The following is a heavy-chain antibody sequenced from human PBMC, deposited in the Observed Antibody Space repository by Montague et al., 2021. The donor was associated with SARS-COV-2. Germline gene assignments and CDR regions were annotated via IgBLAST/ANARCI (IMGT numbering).Heavy chain of an antibody. CDR2: INHSGST. D-gene: IGHD3-10*01. CDR3: AIPMVRGFSRAFDI. J-gene: IGHJ3*02. CDR1: GGFFSGYY. Sequence: SETLSLTCAVYGGFFSGYYWSWIRQPPGKGLEWIGEINHSGSTNYKPSXXSRVTISVDTSKNQFSLKLSSVTAADTAVYYCAIPMVRGFSRAFDIWGQGTMVTVSS. V-gene: IGHV4-34*01.